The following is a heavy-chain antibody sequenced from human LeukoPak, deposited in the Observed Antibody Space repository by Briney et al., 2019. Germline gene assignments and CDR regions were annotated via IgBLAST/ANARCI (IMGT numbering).Heavy chain of an antibody. Sequence: PSETLSPTCTVSGGSLGSYYWSWIRQPAGKGLEWIGRIYNSGSTDFNPSLKSRVAMSQDTSRNHFSLKLNSVTAADTATYYCARHTGVFGASSGAFDFWGRGTLVTVSS. CDR2: IYNSGST. D-gene: IGHD3-3*01. V-gene: IGHV4-4*07. J-gene: IGHJ2*01. CDR1: GGSLGSYY. CDR3: ARHTGVFGASSGAFDF.